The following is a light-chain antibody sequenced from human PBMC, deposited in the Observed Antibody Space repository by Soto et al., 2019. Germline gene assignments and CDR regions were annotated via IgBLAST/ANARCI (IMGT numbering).Light chain of an antibody. CDR2: STS. CDR3: QQTYRTPLT. CDR1: QSISGY. J-gene: IGKJ4*01. Sequence: DIQMTQSPSSLSASVGDRVTITCRTSQSISGYLNWYQHKPGKAPKLVIYSTSGLQSGVPSRFSGSGAGTDFTLTISSLQPEDFSTYYCQQTYRTPLTFGGGTKVDIK. V-gene: IGKV1-39*01.